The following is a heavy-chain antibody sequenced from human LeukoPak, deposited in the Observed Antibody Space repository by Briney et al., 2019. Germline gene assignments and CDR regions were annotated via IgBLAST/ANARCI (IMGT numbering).Heavy chain of an antibody. CDR1: GLTLCTDT. J-gene: IGHJ6*02. V-gene: IGHV3-23*01. CDR3: AKAAYYDYLKAGYYYGMDV. Sequence: PGGSLRLSCAPSGLTLCTDTMTWVRPSPARRDEWGSAISGSGGSTSYADSVKGRFTISRDNSKNTLYLQMNSLRAEDTAVYYCAKAAYYDYLKAGYYYGMDVWGQGTTVTVSS. CDR2: ISGSGGST. D-gene: IGHD3-16*01.